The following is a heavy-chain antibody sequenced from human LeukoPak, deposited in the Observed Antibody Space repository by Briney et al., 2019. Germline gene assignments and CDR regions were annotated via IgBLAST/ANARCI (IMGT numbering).Heavy chain of an antibody. V-gene: IGHV3-11*06. J-gene: IGHJ4*02. Sequence: GGSLRLSCAASGFTFSDYYVSWIRLAPGKGLEWVSYISSSSSYTNYADSVKGRFTISRDNAKNSLYLQMNSLRAEDTAVYYCARDYSHRGRYYFDYWGQGTLVTVSS. CDR3: ARDYSHRGRYYFDY. D-gene: IGHD3-16*01. CDR1: GFTFSDYY. CDR2: ISSSSSYT.